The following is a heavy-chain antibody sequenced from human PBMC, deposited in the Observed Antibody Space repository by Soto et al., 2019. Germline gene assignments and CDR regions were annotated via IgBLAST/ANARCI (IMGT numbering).Heavy chain of an antibody. CDR3: AGAVAVAADFDY. Sequence: SVKVSCKASGGTFSTYTITWVRQAPGQGLEWMGRIIPIIGIINYAQKFQGRVTITADKFTGTAYMELTRLRSDDTAVYYCAGAVAVAADFDYWGQGTLVTVSS. CDR1: GGTFSTYT. J-gene: IGHJ4*02. CDR2: IIPIIGII. V-gene: IGHV1-69*02. D-gene: IGHD6-19*01.